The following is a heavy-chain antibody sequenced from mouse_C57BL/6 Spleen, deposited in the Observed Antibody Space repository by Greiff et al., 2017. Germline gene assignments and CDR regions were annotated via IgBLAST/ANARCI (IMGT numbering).Heavy chain of an antibody. Sequence: QVQLQQSGAELVKPGASVKISCKASGYAFSSYWMNWVKQRPGKGLEWIGQIYPGDGDTNYNGKFKGKASLTADTSSSTAYVQLSSLTSEDSAVYFCARAGDGYFLDYWGQGPTLTVSS. V-gene: IGHV1-80*01. J-gene: IGHJ2*01. D-gene: IGHD2-3*01. CDR1: GYAFSSYW. CDR3: ARAGDGYFLDY. CDR2: IYPGDGDT.